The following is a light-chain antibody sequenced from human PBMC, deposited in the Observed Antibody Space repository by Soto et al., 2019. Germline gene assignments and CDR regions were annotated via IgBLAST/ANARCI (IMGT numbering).Light chain of an antibody. Sequence: DIQMTQSPSTLSASVGDRVTITCRASQSISSWLAWYQQKPGIAPQLLIYDASSLESGVPSRFSGSGSGTEFTLTISTLQPDDFATYYCHQYDSYPYTFGQGTKLEIK. CDR2: DAS. J-gene: IGKJ2*01. CDR3: HQYDSYPYT. CDR1: QSISSW. V-gene: IGKV1-5*01.